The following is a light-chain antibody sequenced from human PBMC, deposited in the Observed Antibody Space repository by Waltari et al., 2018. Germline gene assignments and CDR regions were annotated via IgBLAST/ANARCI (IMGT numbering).Light chain of an antibody. CDR3: SSYTSSSTRV. Sequence: QSALTQPASVSGSPGQSITISCTGTSSAVGAYNYVSWYQQHPGKAPKLMIYDVSNRPSGISYRFSGSKSGNMASLTISGLQAEDEADYYCSSYTSSSTRVFGGGTKLTVL. V-gene: IGLV2-14*03. J-gene: IGLJ3*02. CDR1: SSAVGAYNY. CDR2: DVS.